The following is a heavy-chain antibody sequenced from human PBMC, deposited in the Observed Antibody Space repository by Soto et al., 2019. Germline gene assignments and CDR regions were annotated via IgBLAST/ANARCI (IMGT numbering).Heavy chain of an antibody. J-gene: IGHJ4*02. V-gene: IGHV4-31*03. Sequence: LSLTYTVSGSSISSGGYYWSWIRQHPGKGLEWIGYIYYSGSTYYNPSLKSRVTISVDTSKNQFSLKLSSVTAADTAVYYCASRTIFGVVATWGQGTLVTVSS. CDR2: IYYSGST. CDR1: GSSISSGGYY. D-gene: IGHD3-3*01. CDR3: ASRTIFGVVAT.